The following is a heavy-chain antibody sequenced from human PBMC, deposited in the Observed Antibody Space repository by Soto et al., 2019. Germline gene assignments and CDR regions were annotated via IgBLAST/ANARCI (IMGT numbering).Heavy chain of an antibody. J-gene: IGHJ6*02. CDR3: ARYYCSGGSCYSSNYYGMDV. CDR2: INAGNGNT. Sequence: GASVKVSCKASGYTFTSYAMHWVRQAPGQRLEWMGWINAGNGNTKYSQKFQGRVTITRDTSASTAYMELSSLRSEDTAVYYCARYYCSGGSCYSSNYYGMDVWGQGTTVTVSS. D-gene: IGHD2-15*01. CDR1: GYTFTSYA. V-gene: IGHV1-3*01.